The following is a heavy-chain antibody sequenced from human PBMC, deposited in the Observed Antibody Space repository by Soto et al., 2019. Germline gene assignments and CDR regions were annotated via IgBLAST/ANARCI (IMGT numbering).Heavy chain of an antibody. CDR2: IRNKANSYAT. CDR1: ELTLCGSA. D-gene: IGHD3-10*01. CDR3: TRHGTMTYDSGPPDYYYMDV. Sequence: HGGSLRLCCAACELTLCGSAMHWVRQASGKGLEWVGRIRNKANSYATAYAASVKGRFTISRDDSKNTAYLQMNSLKTEDTAVYYCTRHGTMTYDSGPPDYYYMDVWGKGTTVTVSS. J-gene: IGHJ6*03. V-gene: IGHV3-73*01.